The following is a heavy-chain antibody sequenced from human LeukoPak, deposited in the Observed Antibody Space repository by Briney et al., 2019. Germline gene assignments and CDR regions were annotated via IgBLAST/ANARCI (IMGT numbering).Heavy chain of an antibody. Sequence: GESLKISCKGSGYSFTSYWIGWVRQMPGKGLEWMGIIYPGDSDTRYSPSFQGQVTISADKSISTAYLQWSSLKASDTAMYHCARQGITIFGVVTEFDPWGQGTLVTVSS. CDR1: GYSFTSYW. CDR2: IYPGDSDT. V-gene: IGHV5-51*01. D-gene: IGHD3-3*01. CDR3: ARQGITIFGVVTEFDP. J-gene: IGHJ5*02.